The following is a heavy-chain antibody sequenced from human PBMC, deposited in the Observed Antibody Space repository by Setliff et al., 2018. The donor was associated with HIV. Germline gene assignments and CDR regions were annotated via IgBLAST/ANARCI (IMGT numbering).Heavy chain of an antibody. J-gene: IGHJ3*01. V-gene: IGHV1-69*10. D-gene: IGHD3-10*01. Sequence: SVKVSCKASGGTSNTYAINWVRQAPGQGLEWVGQIIPILDITTYAQKFQGKVTITADESTSTMYMELSSLRSDDTAVYYCAGPRGDEAFDVWGQGTMVTVSS. CDR2: IIPILDIT. CDR3: AGPRGDEAFDV. CDR1: GGTSNTYA.